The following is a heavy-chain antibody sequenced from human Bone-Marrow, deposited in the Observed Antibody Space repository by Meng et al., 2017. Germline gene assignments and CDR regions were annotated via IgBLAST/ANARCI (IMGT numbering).Heavy chain of an antibody. CDR3: ARASTVVTRSSFDP. CDR1: GYTFTSYG. Sequence: QVQLVQSGGEVKKPGASVKVSCKASGYTFTSYGISWVRQAPGQGLEWMGWISAYKGNTNYVQKFQGRVTMTTDTSTSTAYMELRSLRSDDTAVYYCARASTVVTRSSFDPWGQGTLVTVSS. V-gene: IGHV1-18*01. CDR2: ISAYKGNT. D-gene: IGHD4-23*01. J-gene: IGHJ5*02.